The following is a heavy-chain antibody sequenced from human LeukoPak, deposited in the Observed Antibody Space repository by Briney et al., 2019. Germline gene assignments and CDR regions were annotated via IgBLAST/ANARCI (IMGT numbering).Heavy chain of an antibody. J-gene: IGHJ4*02. Sequence: PGGSLRLSCAASGFTFSSYAMSWVRQAPGKGLEWVSAISGSGGSTYYADSVKGRFTISRDNSKNTLYLQMNSLRAEDTAVYYCAKDFGPNSAYDFEGDYWGQGTLVTVSS. CDR3: AKDFGPNSAYDFEGDY. CDR2: ISGSGGST. CDR1: GFTFSSYA. D-gene: IGHD5-12*01. V-gene: IGHV3-23*01.